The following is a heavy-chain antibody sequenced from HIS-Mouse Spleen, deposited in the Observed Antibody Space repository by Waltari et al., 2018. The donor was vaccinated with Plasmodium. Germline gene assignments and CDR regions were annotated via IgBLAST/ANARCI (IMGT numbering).Heavy chain of an antibody. D-gene: IGHD2-15*01. CDR3: ARDRRLAFDY. Sequence: QVQLVESGGCWVQPGRSLGLFCAAFGFTFHSYAMHWFRQAPGKGLEGVAVISYDGSNKYYADSVKGRFTISRDNSKNTLYLQMNSLRAEDTAVYYCARDRRLAFDYWGQGTLVTVSS. J-gene: IGHJ4*02. V-gene: IGHV3-30-3*01. CDR2: ISYDGSNK. CDR1: GFTFHSYA.